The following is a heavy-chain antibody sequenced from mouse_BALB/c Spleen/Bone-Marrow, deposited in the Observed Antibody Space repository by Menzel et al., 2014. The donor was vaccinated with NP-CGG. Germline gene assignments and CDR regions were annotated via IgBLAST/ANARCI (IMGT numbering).Heavy chain of an antibody. CDR2: ISPGNGDI. D-gene: IGHD2-1*01. V-gene: IGHV1S53*02. J-gene: IGHJ2*01. CDR3: RRSVGNPFDH. CDR1: GYTFTDHA. Sequence: QVQLQQSDAELVKPGASVKISCKASGYTFTDHAIHWVKQKPEQGLEWIGYISPGNGDIKYNEKFKGEATLTADKSSSTAYMQLSGLTSEDSAVYICRRSVGNPFDHWGQGTTLTVSS.